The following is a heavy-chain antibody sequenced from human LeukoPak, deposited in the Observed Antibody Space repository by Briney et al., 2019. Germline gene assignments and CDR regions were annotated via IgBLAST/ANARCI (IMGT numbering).Heavy chain of an antibody. D-gene: IGHD4-17*01. Sequence: PSETLSLTCTVSGGSISSGSYYWSWIRQPAGKGLEWIGRIYTSGSTNYNPSLKSRVTISVDTSKNQFSLKLSSVTAADTAVYYCARASFYGDYRHWYFDLWGRGTLVTVSS. V-gene: IGHV4-61*02. CDR3: ARASFYGDYRHWYFDL. CDR2: IYTSGST. J-gene: IGHJ2*01. CDR1: GGSISSGSYY.